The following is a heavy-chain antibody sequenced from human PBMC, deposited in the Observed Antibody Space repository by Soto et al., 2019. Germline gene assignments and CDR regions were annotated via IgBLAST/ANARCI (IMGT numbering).Heavy chain of an antibody. Sequence: ETLSLTCAVYGGSFSGYYWSWIRQPPGKGLEWIGEINHSGSTNYNPSLKSRVTISVDTSKNQFSLKLSSVTAADTAVYYCARGTWVRSAFDIWGQGTMVTVSS. CDR1: GGSFSGYY. CDR2: INHSGST. J-gene: IGHJ3*02. D-gene: IGHD3-10*01. V-gene: IGHV4-34*01. CDR3: ARGTWVRSAFDI.